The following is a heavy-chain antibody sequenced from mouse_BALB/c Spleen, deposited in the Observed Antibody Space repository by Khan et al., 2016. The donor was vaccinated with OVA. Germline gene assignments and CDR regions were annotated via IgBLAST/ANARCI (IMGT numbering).Heavy chain of an antibody. CDR3: TRERTDY. CDR1: GYTFTTYW. Sequence: QVQLQQSGAELAKPGASVKMSCKASGYTFTTYWMHWVKQRPGQGLEWIGYINPTSGYTDYNEKFKDRATLSADKSSSTAYMQLSSLTSEDSAVYYCTRERTDYWGQGTTLTVSS. CDR2: INPTSGYT. V-gene: IGHV1-7*01. J-gene: IGHJ2*01.